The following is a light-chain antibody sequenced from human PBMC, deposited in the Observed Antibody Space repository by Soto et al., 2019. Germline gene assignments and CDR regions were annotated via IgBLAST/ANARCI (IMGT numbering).Light chain of an antibody. CDR1: QGIGDT. V-gene: IGKV3-15*01. Sequence: EIAMTQSPATLSVSPAEGATLSCRASQGIGDTLAWYQQKPGQTPRLLIYDTSIRATGVPARFSGSRSGAEFTLTISSLQSEDFAVYYCQHYVNWPLTFGGGTKVDIK. J-gene: IGKJ4*01. CDR3: QHYVNWPLT. CDR2: DTS.